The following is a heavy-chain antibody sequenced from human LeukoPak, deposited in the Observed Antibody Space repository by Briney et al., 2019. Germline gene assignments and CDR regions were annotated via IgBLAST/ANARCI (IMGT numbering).Heavy chain of an antibody. J-gene: IGHJ5*02. Sequence: GGSLRLSCAASGFTFSSYGMHWVRQAPGKGLDWVAFIRYDESNKYYADSVKGRFTISRDNSKNTLYLQMNSLRAEDMAVYYCAKQGSYATYNWFDPGGQGTLVTVSS. V-gene: IGHV3-30*02. CDR2: IRYDESNK. CDR1: GFTFSSYG. CDR3: AKQGSYATYNWFDP. D-gene: IGHD3-16*01.